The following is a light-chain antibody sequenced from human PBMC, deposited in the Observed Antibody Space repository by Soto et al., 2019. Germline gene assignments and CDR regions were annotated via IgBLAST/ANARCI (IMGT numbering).Light chain of an antibody. J-gene: IGKJ1*01. CDR3: HQSNSFPLT. CDR1: QSISSY. CDR2: AAS. V-gene: IGKV1-39*01. Sequence: DIQMTQSPSSLSSSVGDRATITCRASQSISSYLTWYQQEPGKAPKLLIYAASTLQRGVPSRFSGSGSGTDFTLTISSLQPEDFATYYCHQSNSFPLTFGQGTRWIS.